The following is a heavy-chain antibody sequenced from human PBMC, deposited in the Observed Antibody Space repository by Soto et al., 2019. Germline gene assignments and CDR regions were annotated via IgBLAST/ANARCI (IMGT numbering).Heavy chain of an antibody. Sequence: ASVKVSCKASGGTFSSYAISWVRQAPGQGLEWMGGIIPIFGTANYAQKFQGRVTITADESTSTAYMELSSLRSEDTAVYYCARCYGSGIYSLYYYYYYGMDVWGQGTKVTVSS. V-gene: IGHV1-69*13. D-gene: IGHD3-10*01. CDR2: IIPIFGTA. CDR1: GGTFSSYA. CDR3: ARCYGSGIYSLYYYYYYGMDV. J-gene: IGHJ6*02.